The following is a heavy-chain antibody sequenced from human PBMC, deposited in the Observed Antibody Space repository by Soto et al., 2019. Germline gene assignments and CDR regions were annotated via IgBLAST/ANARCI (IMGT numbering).Heavy chain of an antibody. Sequence: QITLKESGPPLVKPTQTLTLTCTFSGFSLSTSGVGVGWIRQPPGKALEWLAFIYWDDDKRYSPSLKSKLTITNDTPKNPVVLMMTTMEPVDTAPYYCAHSLYTSNFNKGWFDPWGQGTLVTGSS. V-gene: IGHV2-5*02. CDR3: AHSLYTSNFNKGWFDP. J-gene: IGHJ5*02. CDR1: GFSLSTSGVG. CDR2: IYWDDDK. D-gene: IGHD6-13*01.